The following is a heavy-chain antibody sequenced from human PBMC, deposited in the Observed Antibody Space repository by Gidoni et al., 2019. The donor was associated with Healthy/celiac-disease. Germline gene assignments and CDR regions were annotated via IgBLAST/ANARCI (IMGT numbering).Heavy chain of an antibody. D-gene: IGHD3-3*01. J-gene: IGHJ4*02. CDR2: ISGSGGST. V-gene: IGHV3-23*01. CDR3: AKVSNDFWSGYPGPDY. Sequence: EVQLLESGGGLVQPGGSLRLSCAASGFTFSSYAMRWVRQAPGKGLEWVSAISGSGGSTYYADSVKGRFTISRDNSKNTLYLQMNSLRAEDTAVYYCAKVSNDFWSGYPGPDYWGQGTLVTVSS. CDR1: GFTFSSYA.